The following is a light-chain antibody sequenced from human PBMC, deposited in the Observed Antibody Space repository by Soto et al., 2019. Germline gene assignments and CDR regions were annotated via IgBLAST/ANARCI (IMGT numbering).Light chain of an antibody. CDR1: QSLLHSNGYNY. J-gene: IGKJ3*01. CDR2: LSS. Sequence: DIVMTQSPLSLPVTPGEPASISCRSSQSLLHSNGYNYLDWYLQKPGQSPQPLISLSSNRASGVPDRFSGSGSGTDFTLKISRVEAEDVGIYYCMEALQTPFTFGPGTKVDIK. CDR3: MEALQTPFT. V-gene: IGKV2-28*01.